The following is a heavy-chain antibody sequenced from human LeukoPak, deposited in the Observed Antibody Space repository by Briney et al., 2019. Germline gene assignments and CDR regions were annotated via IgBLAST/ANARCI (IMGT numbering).Heavy chain of an antibody. D-gene: IGHD3-16*01. CDR1: GVTFSNYF. CDR3: AKASWVSSTDAVR. CDR2: IRGDGADT. Sequence: HPGGSLRLSCAASGVTFSNYFMTWVRQAPGKGLEWISSIRGDGADTYYADSVKGRFTLSSDSSRNTVYFQLNNLRVEDTAIYYCAKASWVSSTDAVRWGQGTLVTVSS. V-gene: IGHV3-23*01. J-gene: IGHJ4*02.